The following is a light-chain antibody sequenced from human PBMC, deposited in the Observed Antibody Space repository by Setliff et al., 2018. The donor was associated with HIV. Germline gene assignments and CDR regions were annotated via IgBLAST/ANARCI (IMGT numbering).Light chain of an antibody. Sequence: QSVLTQPASVSGSPGQSITISCTGTSSDVGAYNYVSWYQQYPAKAPKLMISDVSVRPSGVSTRFSGSKSGNTASLTISGLQAEDEADYYCSSYTSNNARVFGTGTKVTVL. J-gene: IGLJ1*01. V-gene: IGLV2-14*03. CDR3: SSYTSNNARV. CDR1: SSDVGAYNY. CDR2: DVS.